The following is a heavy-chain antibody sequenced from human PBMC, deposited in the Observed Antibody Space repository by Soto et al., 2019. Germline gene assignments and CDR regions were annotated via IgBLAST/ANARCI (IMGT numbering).Heavy chain of an antibody. Sequence: EVQLVESGGGLVKPGGSLRLSCAASGFTFSNAWMNWVRQAPGKGLEWVGRIKSKTDGGTSDYAAPVKGRFTISRDDSKNPLYLQMNSLKTADTAVYYCTTPPLWWWAIGDGMDVWAQGTTVTVSS. V-gene: IGHV3-15*07. CDR3: TTPPLWWWAIGDGMDV. CDR1: GFTFSNAW. J-gene: IGHJ6*02. CDR2: IKSKTDGGTS. D-gene: IGHD2-21*01.